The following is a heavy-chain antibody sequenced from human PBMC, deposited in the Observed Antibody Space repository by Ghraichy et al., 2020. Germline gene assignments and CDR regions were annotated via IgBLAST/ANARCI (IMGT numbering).Heavy chain of an antibody. CDR3: ATDWGFGRREVGALAS. CDR1: GGTFISDA. Sequence: SVKVSCKASGGTFISDAISWVRQTPGQGLQWMGRIIFILGKTSYAQRFQGRLTITADKSTTTAFLELSRLRSEDTALYYCATDWGFGRREVGALASWGQGTLVTVSS. CDR2: IIFILGKT. J-gene: IGHJ4*02. D-gene: IGHD1-26*01. V-gene: IGHV1-69*04.